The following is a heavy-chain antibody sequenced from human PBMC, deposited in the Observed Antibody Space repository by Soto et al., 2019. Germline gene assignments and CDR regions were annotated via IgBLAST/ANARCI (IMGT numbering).Heavy chain of an antibody. Sequence: QVQLQESGPGLVKPSETLSLTCTVSGGSISSYYWNWIRQPPGKGLEWIGYIYYSGSTNYNPSLKSRGTISVDTSKNQFSLKLSSVTAADTAVYYCARVVPAPYNWFDPWGQGTLVTVSS. J-gene: IGHJ5*02. CDR3: ARVVPAPYNWFDP. CDR2: IYYSGST. CDR1: GGSISSYY. V-gene: IGHV4-59*01. D-gene: IGHD2-2*01.